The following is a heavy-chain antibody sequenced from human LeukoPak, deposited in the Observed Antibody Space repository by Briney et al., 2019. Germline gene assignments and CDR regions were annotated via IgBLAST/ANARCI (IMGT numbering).Heavy chain of an antibody. D-gene: IGHD2-2*01. CDR1: GFTFSSYG. J-gene: IGHJ6*02. CDR2: IWYDGSNK. V-gene: IGHV3-33*01. CDR3: ARDRGTRYYYGMDV. Sequence: PGGSLRLSCAASGFTFSSYGMHWVRQAPGKGLEWVAVIWYDGSNKYYADSAKGRFTISRDNSKNTLYLQMNSLRAEDTAVYYCARDRGTRYYYGMDVWGQGTTVIVSS.